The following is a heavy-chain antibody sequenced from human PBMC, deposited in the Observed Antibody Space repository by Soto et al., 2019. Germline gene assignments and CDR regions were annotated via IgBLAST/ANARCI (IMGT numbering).Heavy chain of an antibody. V-gene: IGHV4-30-4*01. CDR1: GGSISSGDYY. D-gene: IGHD5-18*01. CDR2: IYYSGST. CDR3: ARSCPRPKIQLWFVNYYYYGMDV. Sequence: SETLSLTCTVSGGSISSGDYYWSWIRQPPGKGLEWIGYIYYSGSTYYNPSLKSRVTISVDTSKNQFSLKLSSVTAADTAVYYCARSCPRPKIQLWFVNYYYYGMDVWGQGTTVTVS. J-gene: IGHJ6*02.